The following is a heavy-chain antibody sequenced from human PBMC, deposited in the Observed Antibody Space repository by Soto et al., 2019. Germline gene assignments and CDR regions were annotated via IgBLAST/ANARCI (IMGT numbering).Heavy chain of an antibody. V-gene: IGHV1-3*01. CDR1: GYTFTSYA. Sequence: QVQLVQSGAEVKKPGASVKVSCKASGYTFTSYAMHWVRQAPGQRLEWMGWINAGNGNTKYSQKFQGRVTITRDTYARTAYTELSSLRSEDTAVYYCARSIVVVTAADYWGQGTLVTVSS. CDR2: INAGNGNT. CDR3: ARSIVVVTAADY. J-gene: IGHJ4*02. D-gene: IGHD2-21*02.